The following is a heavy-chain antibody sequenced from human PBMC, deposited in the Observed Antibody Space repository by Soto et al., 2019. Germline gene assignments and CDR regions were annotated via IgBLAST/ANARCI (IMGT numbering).Heavy chain of an antibody. CDR3: AREVTIFGVVPRWFDP. Sequence: NPSETLSLTCTVSGGSISSYYWSWIRQPAGKGLEWIGRIYTSGSTNYNPSLKSRVTMSVDTSKNQFSLKLSSVTAADTAVYYCAREVTIFGVVPRWFDPWGQGTLVTVSS. V-gene: IGHV4-4*07. J-gene: IGHJ5*02. CDR2: IYTSGST. CDR1: GGSISSYY. D-gene: IGHD3-3*01.